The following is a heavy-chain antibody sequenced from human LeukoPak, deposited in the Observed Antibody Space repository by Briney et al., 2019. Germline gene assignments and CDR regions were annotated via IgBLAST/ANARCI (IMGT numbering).Heavy chain of an antibody. CDR2: INHRGNT. CDR1: SGSFSGYY. J-gene: IGHJ4*01. Sequence: SETLSLTCAVYSGSFSGYYWSWIRQPPGKGLEWIGEINHRGNTNYNPSFMTRVTISVDTSKNQFSLKLSSVPAADTAVYYCARRTYDSGWVIEYWGQGNLVTVSS. V-gene: IGHV4-34*01. D-gene: IGHD3-22*01. CDR3: ARRTYDSGWVIEY.